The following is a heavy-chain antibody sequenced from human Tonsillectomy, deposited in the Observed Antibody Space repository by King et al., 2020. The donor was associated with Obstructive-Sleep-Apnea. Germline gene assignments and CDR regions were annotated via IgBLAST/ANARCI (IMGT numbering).Heavy chain of an antibody. CDR2: ISYDGGNK. D-gene: IGHD1-26*01. Sequence: VQLVESGGGVVQPGRSLRLSCAASGFTFSNYAMHWVRQAPGKGLEWVAVISYDGGNKFYADSVKGRFTISRDNSKNTLWLQMDSLRAEDTAVYYCARDRVSGGYSVRGMDVGGQGTTVTVSS. CDR1: GFTFSNYA. J-gene: IGHJ6*02. V-gene: IGHV3-30*04. CDR3: ARDRVSGGYSVRGMDV.